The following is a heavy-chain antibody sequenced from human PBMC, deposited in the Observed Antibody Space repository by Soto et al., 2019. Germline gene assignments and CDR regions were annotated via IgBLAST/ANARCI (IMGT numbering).Heavy chain of an antibody. V-gene: IGHV1-69*13. D-gene: IGHD3-10*01. Sequence: GASVKVSCKASGGTFSSYAISWVRQANGQGLEWMGGIIPIFGTANYAQKFQGRVTITADESTSTAYMELSSLRSEDTAVYYCASFPITMVRGVIKPSNEYFDYWGQGTLVTVSS. CDR1: GGTFSSYA. J-gene: IGHJ4*02. CDR2: IIPIFGTA. CDR3: ASFPITMVRGVIKPSNEYFDY.